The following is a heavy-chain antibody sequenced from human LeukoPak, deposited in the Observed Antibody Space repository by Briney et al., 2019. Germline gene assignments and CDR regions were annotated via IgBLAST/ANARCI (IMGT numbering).Heavy chain of an antibody. V-gene: IGHV6-1*01. CDR2: TYYRSKWYN. Sequence: SQTLSLTCAISGDSVSSNSAAWNWIRQSPSRGLEWLGRTYYRSKWYNDYAVSVKSRITINPDTSKNQFSLQLNSVTPEDTAVCYCARDPLGIAAAGTDYFDYWGQGTLVTVSS. D-gene: IGHD6-13*01. CDR1: GDSVSSNSAA. J-gene: IGHJ4*02. CDR3: ARDPLGIAAAGTDYFDY.